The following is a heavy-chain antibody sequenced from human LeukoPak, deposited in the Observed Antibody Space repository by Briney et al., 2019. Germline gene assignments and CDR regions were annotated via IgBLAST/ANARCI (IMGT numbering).Heavy chain of an antibody. Sequence: GGSLRLSCAASGFTFSSYAMHWVRQAPGKGLEWVAVISYDGSNKYYADSVKGRLTISRDNSKNTLYLQMNSLRAEDTAVYYCARDGDNWNDVRYFDYWGQGTLVTVSS. V-gene: IGHV3-30*01. J-gene: IGHJ4*02. CDR1: GFTFSSYA. CDR3: ARDGDNWNDVRYFDY. D-gene: IGHD1-1*01. CDR2: ISYDGSNK.